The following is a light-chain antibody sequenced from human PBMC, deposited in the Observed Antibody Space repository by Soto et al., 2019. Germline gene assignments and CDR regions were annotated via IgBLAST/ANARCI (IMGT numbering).Light chain of an antibody. CDR3: QQYNSYPLT. J-gene: IGKJ4*01. Sequence: DIQLAQSPSSLSASVGDRVTIPCQASQDISKYLNWYQQKPGKAPKLLIYDASNLETGIPSRFSGSGSGTEFTLTISSLQPDDFATYYCQQYNSYPLTFGGGTKVDIK. V-gene: IGKV1-33*01. CDR1: QDISKY. CDR2: DAS.